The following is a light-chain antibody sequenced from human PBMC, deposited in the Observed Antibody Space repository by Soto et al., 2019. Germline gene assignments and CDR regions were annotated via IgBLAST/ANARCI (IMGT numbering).Light chain of an antibody. CDR1: QSVTNNY. V-gene: IGKV3-20*01. J-gene: IGKJ1*01. CDR3: QQTAHSPLT. CDR2: DAS. Sequence: EVVFTQSPGTLSLSPGERATLSCRASQSVTNNYVAWYQQKPGQAPRLLIHDASSRATGIPDRFSGGGSGTDFTLTISTLEPEDFAVYFCQQTAHSPLTFGQGTRVDIK.